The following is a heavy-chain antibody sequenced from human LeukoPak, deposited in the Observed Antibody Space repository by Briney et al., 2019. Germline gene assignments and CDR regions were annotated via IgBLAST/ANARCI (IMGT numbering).Heavy chain of an antibody. CDR3: ALSASFFDY. V-gene: IGHV5-51*01. J-gene: IGHJ4*02. Sequence: KPGASLKISCKCSGYIFTSYWIGWVRQLPGKGLEWMGIINPGDSDTRYSPSFLGQVTISADKSISTAYLQWSSLKASDTAMYYCALSASFFDYWGQGTLVTVSS. D-gene: IGHD3-16*01. CDR1: GYIFTSYW. CDR2: INPGDSDT.